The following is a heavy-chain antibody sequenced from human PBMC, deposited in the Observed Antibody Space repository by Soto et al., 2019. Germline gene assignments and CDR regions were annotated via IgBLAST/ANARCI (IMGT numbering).Heavy chain of an antibody. CDR2: MNPNSGNT. J-gene: IGHJ6*02. V-gene: IGHV1-8*01. CDR3: ARGFSGCSSSWYSFSGMDF. Sequence: ASVKVSCKASGYTFTSYDINWVRQATGQGLEWMGWMNPNSGNTGYAQKFQGRVTMTRNTSISTAYMELSSLRSEDTAVYYCARGFSGCSSSWYSFSGMDFWGQGTPVTVSS. CDR1: GYTFTSYD. D-gene: IGHD6-13*01.